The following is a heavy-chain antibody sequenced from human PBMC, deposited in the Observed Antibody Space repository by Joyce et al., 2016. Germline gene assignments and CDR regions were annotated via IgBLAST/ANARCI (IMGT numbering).Heavy chain of an antibody. Sequence: QVQLVQSGTEVKKPGASVKVSCKVSGYTFTNYSMHWVRHAPGQRLEWMDCISVYNVHTKYSQKFQCRVTITRDTSASIVYMELSSLRSEDTDVYYCARDDQESQKNDFWGGYILGAFDIWGQGTMVTVSS. D-gene: IGHD3-3*01. V-gene: IGHV1-3*01. J-gene: IGHJ3*02. CDR3: ARDDQESQKNDFWGGYILGAFDI. CDR1: GYTFTNYS. CDR2: ISVYNVHT.